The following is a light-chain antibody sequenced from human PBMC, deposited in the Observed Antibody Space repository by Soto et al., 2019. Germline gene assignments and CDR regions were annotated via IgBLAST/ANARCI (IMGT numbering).Light chain of an antibody. CDR2: EVT. CDR1: GSDVGGYNY. Sequence: QSVLTQPASVSGSPGQSITISCTGTGSDVGGYNYVSWYRQHPGKAPKVLISEVTNRPSGVSNRFSGSKSGNTASLTISGLQAADEADYYCTSYSSGSTHVLFGGGTQLTVL. CDR3: TSYSSGSTHVL. V-gene: IGLV2-14*01. J-gene: IGLJ2*01.